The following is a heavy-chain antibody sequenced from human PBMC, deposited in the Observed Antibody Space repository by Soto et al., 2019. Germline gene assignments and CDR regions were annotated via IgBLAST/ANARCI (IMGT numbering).Heavy chain of an antibody. J-gene: IGHJ6*03. Sequence: EVQLLESGGGLVQPGGSLRLSCAASGFTFSSYAMSWVRQAPGKGLEWVSAISGSGGSTYYADSVKGRFTISRDNSKNTLYLQMNSLRAEDTAVYYCATDPWATGPLDYYYMDVWGKGTTVTVSS. V-gene: IGHV3-23*01. CDR1: GFTFSSYA. CDR3: ATDPWATGPLDYYYMDV. D-gene: IGHD5-12*01. CDR2: ISGSGGST.